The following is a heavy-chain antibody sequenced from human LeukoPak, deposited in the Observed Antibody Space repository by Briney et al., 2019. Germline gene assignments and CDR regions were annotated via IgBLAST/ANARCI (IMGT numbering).Heavy chain of an antibody. Sequence: SETLSLTCAVSGYSISSSNWWGWIRQPPGKGLEWIGYIYYSGSIYYNPSLKSRVTMSVDTSKNQFSLKLSSVTAVDTAVYYCARVRDGYNLGGYYYYMDVWGKGTTVTVSS. D-gene: IGHD5-24*01. CDR2: IYYSGSI. J-gene: IGHJ6*03. CDR3: ARVRDGYNLGGYYYYMDV. V-gene: IGHV4-28*05. CDR1: GYSISSSNW.